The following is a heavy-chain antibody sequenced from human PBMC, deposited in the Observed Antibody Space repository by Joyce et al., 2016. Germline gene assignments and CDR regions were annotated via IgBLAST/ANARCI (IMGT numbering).Heavy chain of an antibody. J-gene: IGHJ4*02. V-gene: IGHV4-34*01. CDR3: ASLFPFDY. CDR1: GDSFRGHY. CDR2: ITHGGST. Sequence: QVQIQQWGAGLVKPSETLSLTCAVYGDSFRGHYWSWIRQSPGKGLEWIGDITHGGSTTYNPSLKSRVTMSVDTSKNQISLRLTSVTVADTAIYYCASLFPFDYWGQGTLVTVSS.